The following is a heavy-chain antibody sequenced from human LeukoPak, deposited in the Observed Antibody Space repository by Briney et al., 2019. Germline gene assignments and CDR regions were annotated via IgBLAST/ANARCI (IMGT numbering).Heavy chain of an antibody. V-gene: IGHV4-39*01. CDR1: GGSISSSSYS. CDR2: IHYDGNT. CDR3: VRHSLNNYGHYY. Sequence: SDTLSLTCSVSGGSISSSSYSWTWIRQPPGKGQEWIGSIHYDGNTCYKPSLRSRVTISVDTSNQFSLRLSSATAAHTATYHCVRHSLNNYGHYYGGQGTLVTVS. D-gene: IGHD4-17*01. J-gene: IGHJ4*02.